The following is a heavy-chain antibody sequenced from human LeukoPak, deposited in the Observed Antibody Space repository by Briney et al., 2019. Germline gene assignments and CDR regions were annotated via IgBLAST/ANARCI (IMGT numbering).Heavy chain of an antibody. Sequence: ASVKVSCKASGYTFTNYYMHWVRQAPGQGLEWMGIINPSGNSTRYQQKFQDRVTMTRETSTRTVYMELSSLRSEDTAMYYCARGYSSTYRIDYWCQGTLVTVSS. J-gene: IGHJ4*02. CDR2: INPSGNST. V-gene: IGHV1-46*01. D-gene: IGHD6-13*01. CDR1: GYTFTNYY. CDR3: ARGYSSTYRIDY.